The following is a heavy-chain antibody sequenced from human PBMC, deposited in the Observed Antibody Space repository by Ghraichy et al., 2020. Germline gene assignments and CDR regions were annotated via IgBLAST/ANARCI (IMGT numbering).Heavy chain of an antibody. CDR1: GGSFSGYY. CDR2: INHSGST. V-gene: IGHV4-34*01. CDR3: ARSERSSWFPRRRYFDY. D-gene: IGHD6-13*01. J-gene: IGHJ4*02. Sequence: SQTLSLTCAVYGGSFSGYYWSWIRQPPGKGLEWIGEINHSGSTNYNPSLKSRVTISVDTSKNQFSLKLSSVTAADTAVYYCARSERSSWFPRRRYFDYWGQGTLVTVSS.